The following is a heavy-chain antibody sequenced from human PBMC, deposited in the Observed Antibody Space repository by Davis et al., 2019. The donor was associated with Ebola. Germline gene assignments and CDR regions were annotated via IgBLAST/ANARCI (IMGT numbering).Heavy chain of an antibody. CDR3: ARDPYSGYDGGDY. CDR1: GYTFSSYA. J-gene: IGHJ4*02. CDR2: IIPIFGTA. Sequence: SVKVSCKASGYTFSSYAISWVRQAPGQGLEWMGGIIPIFGTANYAQKFQGRVTITADESTSTAYMELSSLRSEDTAVYYCARDPYSGYDGGDYWGQGTLVTVSS. D-gene: IGHD5-12*01. V-gene: IGHV1-69*13.